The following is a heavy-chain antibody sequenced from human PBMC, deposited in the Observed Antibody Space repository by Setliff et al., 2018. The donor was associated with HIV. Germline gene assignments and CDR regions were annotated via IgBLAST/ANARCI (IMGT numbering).Heavy chain of an antibody. CDR2: MSSRSPYI. V-gene: IGHV3-21*01. Sequence: PGGSLRLSCAASGFTLSSYSMNWVRQAPGKGLEWVSSMSSRSPYIYYADSVKGRFIISRDNAKNSLFLQMNSLRAEDTAVYYCARLREGYFDLWGRGTLVTVSS. D-gene: IGHD4-17*01. CDR1: GFTLSSYS. J-gene: IGHJ2*01. CDR3: ARLREGYFDL.